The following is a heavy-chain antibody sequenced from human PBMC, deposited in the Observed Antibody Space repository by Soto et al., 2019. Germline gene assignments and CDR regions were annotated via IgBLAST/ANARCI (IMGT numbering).Heavy chain of an antibody. CDR2: ISPSSGGT. Sequence: QVQLVQSGAEVKKPGASVRVSCKASGYTFTSYYIHWVRQAPGHGPEWMGMISPSSGGTDYAQKFQGRVTMTRDTSTITVYMELSSLRSEDTAVYYCTRSIITIAVTDAFDLWCQGTLVTVSS. CDR3: TRSIITIAVTDAFDL. J-gene: IGHJ3*01. V-gene: IGHV1-46*03. D-gene: IGHD6-19*01. CDR1: GYTFTSYY.